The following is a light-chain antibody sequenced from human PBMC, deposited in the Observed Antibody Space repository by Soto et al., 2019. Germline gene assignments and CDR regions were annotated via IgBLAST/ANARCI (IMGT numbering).Light chain of an antibody. Sequence: SLLPQPPSSYGSHGQSVTLSCTGTSSDVGGYNYVSWYQHHPGKAPKLIIYEVYKRPSGVPDRFSGSKSGNTAALTVSGLQDEDEADYYCSSYVGTNSYVFGTGTKVTVL. CDR2: EVY. CDR1: SSDVGGYNY. CDR3: SSYVGTNSYV. J-gene: IGLJ1*01. V-gene: IGLV2-8*01.